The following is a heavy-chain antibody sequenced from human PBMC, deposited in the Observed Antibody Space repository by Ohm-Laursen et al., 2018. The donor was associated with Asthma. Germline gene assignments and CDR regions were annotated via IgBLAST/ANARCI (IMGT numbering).Heavy chain of an antibody. Sequence: SLRLSCSASGFTFSSYAMSWVRQAPGKGLEWVSAISGSGGSTYYADSVKGRFTLSRDNSKNTLYLEMNSLRAEDTALYYCAKDRDIVASPFDYWGQGTLVTVSS. CDR3: AKDRDIVASPFDY. D-gene: IGHD5-12*01. CDR1: GFTFSSYA. CDR2: ISGSGGST. J-gene: IGHJ4*02. V-gene: IGHV3-23*01.